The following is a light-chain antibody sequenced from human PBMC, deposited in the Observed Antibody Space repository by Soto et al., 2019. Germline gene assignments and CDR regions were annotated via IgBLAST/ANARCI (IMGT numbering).Light chain of an antibody. CDR3: SSYTTSSTRV. CDR1: SSDVGGYNY. J-gene: IGLJ1*01. V-gene: IGLV2-14*01. Sequence: SGRAQPASVSGSPGQAITISCTGTSSDVGGYNYVSWYQQLPDKAPKLMIFEVSNRPSGVSIRFSGSKSGNTASLTISGLQAEDEADYYCSSYTTSSTRVFGSGTKVTVL. CDR2: EVS.